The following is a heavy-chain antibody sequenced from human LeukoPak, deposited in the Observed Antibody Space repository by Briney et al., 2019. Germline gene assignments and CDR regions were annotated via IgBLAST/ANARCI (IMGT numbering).Heavy chain of an antibody. CDR3: ARDPLDISRWTNAFDI. J-gene: IGHJ3*02. D-gene: IGHD2-2*03. CDR1: GFTFVNYG. Sequence: GGSLRLSCAASGFTFVNYGFHWVRQAPVKALEWVAFISYNGNQKYGDSVKGRFTISRDNSKSTLYLQMNGLRPEDTAVYYCARDPLDISRWTNAFDIWGQGTVVTVSS. V-gene: IGHV3-30-3*01. CDR2: ISYNGNQ.